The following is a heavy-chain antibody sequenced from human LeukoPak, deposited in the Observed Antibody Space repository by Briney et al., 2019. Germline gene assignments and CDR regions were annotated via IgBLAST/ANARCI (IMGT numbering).Heavy chain of an antibody. CDR3: AKVGRDNYNYYY. CDR2: ISGSGDST. V-gene: IGHV3-23*01. J-gene: IGHJ4*02. D-gene: IGHD5-24*01. Sequence: GGSLRLSCAASGFTFSSYAMSWVRQAPGKGLEWVSAISGSGDSTYYADSVKGRFTISRDNSKNTLYLQMNSLRAEDTAVYYCAKVGRDNYNYYYWGQGTLVTVSS. CDR1: GFTFSSYA.